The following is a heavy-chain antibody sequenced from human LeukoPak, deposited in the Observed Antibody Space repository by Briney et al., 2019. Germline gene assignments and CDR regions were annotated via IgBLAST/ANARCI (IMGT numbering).Heavy chain of an antibody. D-gene: IGHD4-23*01. Sequence: PGGSLRLSCAVSGFTFSTYTMNWVRQAPGKGLEWVSSISSSSSYIYYADSVKGRFTISRDNAKNSLYLQMNSLRAEDAAVYYCARDVGGCLDYWGQGTLVTVSS. CDR1: GFTFSTYT. V-gene: IGHV3-21*01. CDR3: ARDVGGCLDY. CDR2: ISSSSSYI. J-gene: IGHJ4*02.